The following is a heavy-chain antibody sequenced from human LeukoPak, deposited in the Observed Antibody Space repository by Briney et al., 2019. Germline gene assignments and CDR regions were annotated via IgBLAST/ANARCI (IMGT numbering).Heavy chain of an antibody. CDR3: ARDRRDGYNYYAFDI. D-gene: IGHD5-24*01. V-gene: IGHV1-8*01. CDR2: MNPNSGNT. Sequence: ASVKVSCKASGYTFTSYDINWVRQATGQGLEWMGWMNPNSGNTGYAQKFQGRVTITTDESTSTAYMELSSLRSEDTAVYYCARDRRDGYNYYAFDIWGQGTMVTVSS. CDR1: GYTFTSYD. J-gene: IGHJ3*02.